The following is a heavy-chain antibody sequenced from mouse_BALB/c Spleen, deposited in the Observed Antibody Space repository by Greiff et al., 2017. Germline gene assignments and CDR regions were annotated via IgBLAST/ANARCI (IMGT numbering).Heavy chain of an antibody. J-gene: IGHJ1*01. V-gene: IGHV7-1*02. CDR1: GFTFSDFY. CDR2: SRNKANDYTT. D-gene: IGHD1-1*01. Sequence: EVKVVESGGGLVQPGGSLRLSCATSGFTFSDFYMEWVRQPPGKRLEWIAASRNKANDYTTEYSASVKGRFIVSRDTSQSILYLQMNALRAEDTAIYYCTRDAGYGSRYFDVWGAGTTVTVSS. CDR3: TRDAGYGSRYFDV.